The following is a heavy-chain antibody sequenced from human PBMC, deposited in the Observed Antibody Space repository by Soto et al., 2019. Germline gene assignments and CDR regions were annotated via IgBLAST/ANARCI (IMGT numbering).Heavy chain of an antibody. V-gene: IGHV4-34*01. CDR1: GGSFSGYY. CDR2: INHSGST. CDR3: ARTIAAAVSVFQH. J-gene: IGHJ1*01. Sequence: SETLSLTCAVYGGSFSGYYWSWIRQPPGKGLEWIGEINHSGSTNYNPSLKSRVTISVDTSKNQFSLKLSSVTAADTAVYYCARTIAAAVSVFQHWGQGTLVTVSS. D-gene: IGHD6-13*01.